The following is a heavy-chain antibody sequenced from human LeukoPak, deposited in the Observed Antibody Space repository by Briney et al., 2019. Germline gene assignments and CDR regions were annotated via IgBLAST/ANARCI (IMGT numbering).Heavy chain of an antibody. D-gene: IGHD3-22*01. J-gene: IGHJ4*02. CDR3: ARAYDSSGYSLCVY. Sequence: PGGSLRLSCAASGFTFGSYSMNWVRQAPGKGLEYVSAISSNGGSTYYANSVKGRFTISRDNSKNTLYLQMGSLRAEDMAVYYCARAYDSSGYSLCVYWGQGTLVTVSS. CDR2: ISSNGGST. V-gene: IGHV3-64*01. CDR1: GFTFGSYS.